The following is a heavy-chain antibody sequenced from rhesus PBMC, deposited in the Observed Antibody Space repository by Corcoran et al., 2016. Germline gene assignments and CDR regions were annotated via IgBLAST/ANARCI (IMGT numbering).Heavy chain of an antibody. V-gene: IGHV4-169*01. J-gene: IGHJ4*01. CDR1: GGSISSSY. CDR2: IGGSSGST. D-gene: IGHD6-25*01. CDR3: ARLWGRRQLGVDY. Sequence: QLQLQESGPGLVKPSETLSLTCAVSGGSISSSYWSWFRQAPGKGLAWIGYIGGSSGSTTYNPPLKSRGTLSGDTSKNQLSLKLRSGTGADTAVYYCARLWGRRQLGVDYWGQGVLVTVSS.